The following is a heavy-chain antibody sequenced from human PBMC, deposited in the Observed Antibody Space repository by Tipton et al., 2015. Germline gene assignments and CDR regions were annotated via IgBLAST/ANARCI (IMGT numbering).Heavy chain of an antibody. D-gene: IGHD6-13*01. J-gene: IGHJ4*02. CDR1: GGSISSGGYY. CDR2: IYYSGST. CDR3: ARESGIATAGHCDY. Sequence: TLSLTCTVSGGSISSGGYYWNWIRQHPGKGLEWIGFIYYSGSTYCNPSLKSRVTISVDTSKNQFSLKLNSVTAADTAVYYCARESGIATAGHCDYWGQETLVTVSS. V-gene: IGHV4-31*03.